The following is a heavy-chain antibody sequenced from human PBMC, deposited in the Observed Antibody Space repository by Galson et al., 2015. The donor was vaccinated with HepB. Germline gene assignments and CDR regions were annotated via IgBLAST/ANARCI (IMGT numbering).Heavy chain of an antibody. Sequence: SLRLSCAASGFAFSSYAISWVRQAPGKGLEWVSSISGSDDNTYYADSVKGRFTISRDNSKNTLYLQMNSLKAEDTAIYYCAKKVISAHYYYGMDVWGQGTPVTVSS. CDR3: AKKVISAHYYYGMDV. D-gene: IGHD6-13*01. CDR1: GFAFSSYA. CDR2: ISGSDDNT. J-gene: IGHJ6*02. V-gene: IGHV3-23*01.